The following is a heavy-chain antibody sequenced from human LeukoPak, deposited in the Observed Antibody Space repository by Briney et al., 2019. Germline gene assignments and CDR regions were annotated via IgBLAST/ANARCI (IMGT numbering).Heavy chain of an antibody. CDR1: GFTFSSYE. V-gene: IGHV3-48*03. CDR3: ARDELYNWGYYYYYYMDV. J-gene: IGHJ6*03. D-gene: IGHD5-24*01. Sequence: PGGSLRLSCAASGFTFSSYEMNWVRQAPGKGLEWVSYISSSGSTIYYADSVKGRFTISRDNAKNSLYLQMNSLRAEDTAVYYCARDELYNWGYYYYYYMDVWGKGTTVTISS. CDR2: ISSSGSTI.